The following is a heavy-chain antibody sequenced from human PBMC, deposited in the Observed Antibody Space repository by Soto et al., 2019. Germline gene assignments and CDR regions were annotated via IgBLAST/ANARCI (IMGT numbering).Heavy chain of an antibody. V-gene: IGHV4-59*08. CDR3: ARNIDPRIAYMDV. D-gene: IGHD2-21*01. Sequence: PSETLSLTCTVSGGSISSYYWSWIRQPPGKGLEWIGYIYYSGSTNYNPSLKSRVTISVDTSKNQFSLKLSSVTAADTAVYYCARNIDPRIAYMDVWGKGTTVTVS. J-gene: IGHJ6*03. CDR1: GGSISSYY. CDR2: IYYSGST.